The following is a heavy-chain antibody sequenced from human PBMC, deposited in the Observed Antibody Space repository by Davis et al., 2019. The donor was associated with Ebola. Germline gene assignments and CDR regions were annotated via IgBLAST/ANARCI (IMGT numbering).Heavy chain of an antibody. CDR3: ARGGAVAPD. V-gene: IGHV3-20*04. D-gene: IGHD4-23*01. CDR2: INWNGGST. CDR1: GFTFDDYG. J-gene: IGHJ4*02. Sequence: GESLKIPCAASGFTFDDYGMSWVRQAPGKGLEWGSGINWNGGSTGYADSVKGRFTISRDNAKNSLYLQMNSLRVEDTAVYFCARGGAVAPDWGPGTLVTVSS.